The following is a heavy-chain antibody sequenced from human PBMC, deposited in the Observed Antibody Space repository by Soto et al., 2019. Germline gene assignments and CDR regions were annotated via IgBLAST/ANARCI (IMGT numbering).Heavy chain of an antibody. D-gene: IGHD5-12*01. CDR1: GFSFSSYA. J-gene: IGHJ5*02. Sequence: EVQLLESGGGLVQPGGSLRLSCEASGFSFSSYAMSWVRQAPGKGLEWVSALSGSSDNTYYADSVKGRFTISRDNSKNTLYLQMNSLRAEDTAVYYCAKNGYGSDVLWWFGPWGQGTQVTVSS. CDR2: LSGSSDNT. CDR3: AKNGYGSDVLWWFGP. V-gene: IGHV3-23*01.